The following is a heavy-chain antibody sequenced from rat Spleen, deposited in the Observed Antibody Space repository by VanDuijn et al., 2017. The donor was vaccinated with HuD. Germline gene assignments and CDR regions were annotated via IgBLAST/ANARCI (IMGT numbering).Heavy chain of an antibody. J-gene: IGHJ3*01. CDR2: MKYDGDT. CDR1: GFSLMDYS. Sequence: QVQLKESGPGLVQPSQTLSLTCTVSGFSLMDYSVHWVRQPPGKGLEWMGRMKYDGDTYYNSALKSRLSISRDTSKSQVFLKMNSLQTEDTATYYCGRVGVYYPFAYWGQGTLVTVSS. V-gene: IGHV2S30*01. CDR3: GRVGVYYPFAY. D-gene: IGHD1-1*01.